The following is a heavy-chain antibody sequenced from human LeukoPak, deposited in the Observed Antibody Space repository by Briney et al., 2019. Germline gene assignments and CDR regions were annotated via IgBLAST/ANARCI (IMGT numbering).Heavy chain of an antibody. Sequence: ASVKVSCKASGYTFTSYGISWVRQAPGQGLEWMGWISAYNGNTNYAQKLQGRVTMTTDTSTSTAYMELRSLRSDDTAMYYCARDPNYYGSGSYYNVGFFVLWGQGTLVTVSS. CDR1: GYTFTSYG. CDR3: ARDPNYYGSGSYYNVGFFVL. D-gene: IGHD3-10*01. J-gene: IGHJ4*02. CDR2: ISAYNGNT. V-gene: IGHV1-18*01.